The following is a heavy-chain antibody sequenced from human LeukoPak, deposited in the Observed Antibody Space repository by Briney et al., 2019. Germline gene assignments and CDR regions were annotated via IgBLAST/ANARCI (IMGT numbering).Heavy chain of an antibody. CDR2: IYYSGST. CDR1: GGSISSGGYY. V-gene: IGHV4-31*01. CDR3: ARVLGEDSVVSFMFDY. D-gene: IGHD3-16*01. Sequence: PSETLSLTCTVSGGSISSGGYYWSWSRQHPGKGLEWIGYIYYSGSTYYNPSLKSQVTISVDTSKNQFSLKLSSVTAADTAVYYCARVLGEDSVVSFMFDYWGQGTLVTVSS. J-gene: IGHJ4*02.